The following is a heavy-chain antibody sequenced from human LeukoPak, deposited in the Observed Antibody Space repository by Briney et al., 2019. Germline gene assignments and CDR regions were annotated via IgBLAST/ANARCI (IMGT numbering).Heavy chain of an antibody. D-gene: IGHD6-19*01. J-gene: IGHJ4*02. Sequence: ASVKVSCKASGYTFTGYYMHWVRQAPGQGLEWMGWINPNSGGTNYAQKFQGRVTMTRDTSISTAYMELSRLRPDDTAVYYCARDKESAVAGTGFDYWGQGTLVTVSS. CDR1: GYTFTGYY. CDR2: INPNSGGT. V-gene: IGHV1-2*02. CDR3: ARDKESAVAGTGFDY.